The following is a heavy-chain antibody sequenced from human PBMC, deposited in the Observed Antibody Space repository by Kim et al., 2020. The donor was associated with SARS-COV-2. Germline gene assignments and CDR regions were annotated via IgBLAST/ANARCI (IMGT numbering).Heavy chain of an antibody. Sequence: GGSLRLSCAASGFTFSSYEMNWVRQAPGKGLEWVSYISSSGSTIYYADSVKGRFTISRDNAKNSLYLQMNSLRAEDTAVYYCARVSTIYDYVWGSSLGWAFDIWGQGTMVTVSS. J-gene: IGHJ3*02. CDR3: ARVSTIYDYVWGSSLGWAFDI. CDR1: GFTFSSYE. CDR2: ISSSGSTI. D-gene: IGHD3-16*01. V-gene: IGHV3-48*03.